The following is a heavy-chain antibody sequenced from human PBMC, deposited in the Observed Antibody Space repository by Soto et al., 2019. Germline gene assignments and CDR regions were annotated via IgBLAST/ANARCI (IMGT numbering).Heavy chain of an antibody. D-gene: IGHD6-6*01. Sequence: QVQLVQSGAEVKKPGASVKVSCKASGYTFTDYYMHWVRQAPGQGLEWMGWINPNSGGTNYAQKFQGRVTMTRDTFISTAYMDLRGLRSDDAAVYYCAREAATYSRSAEGGGMDVWGQGTTVTVSS. CDR3: AREAATYSRSAEGGGMDV. CDR1: GYTFTDYY. V-gene: IGHV1-2*02. CDR2: INPNSGGT. J-gene: IGHJ6*02.